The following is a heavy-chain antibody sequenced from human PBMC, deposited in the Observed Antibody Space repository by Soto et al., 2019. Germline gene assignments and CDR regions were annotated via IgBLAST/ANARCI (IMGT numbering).Heavy chain of an antibody. J-gene: IGHJ4*02. D-gene: IGHD6-19*01. CDR3: ARGLFSEDDYSGGWYYFDD. Sequence: QVQLQQWGAGLLKPSETLSLTCAVYGGSFSGFSWTWIRQSPGKGLEWIGQINHSGSTIYNPSLKSRVTISVETSKNQFSLEPTSVTAADTAVYYCARGLFSEDDYSGGWYYFDDWGQGTLVTVSS. V-gene: IGHV4-34*01. CDR1: GGSFSGFS. CDR2: INHSGST.